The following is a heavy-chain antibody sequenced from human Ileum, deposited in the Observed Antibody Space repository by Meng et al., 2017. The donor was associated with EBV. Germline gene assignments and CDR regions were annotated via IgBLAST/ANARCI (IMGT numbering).Heavy chain of an antibody. CDR3: ARGHDYGDYASDY. Sequence: GAGLFRPYDTLLLRCRVYVVSFICNYWSWIRQPPGKGLEWIGEINHSGSTNYNPSLKRRVTISVDTSKNQFSLKLSSVTAADTAVYYCARGHDYGDYASDYWGQGTLVTVSS. CDR1: VVSFICNY. V-gene: IGHV4-34*01. CDR2: INHSGST. D-gene: IGHD4-17*01. J-gene: IGHJ4*02.